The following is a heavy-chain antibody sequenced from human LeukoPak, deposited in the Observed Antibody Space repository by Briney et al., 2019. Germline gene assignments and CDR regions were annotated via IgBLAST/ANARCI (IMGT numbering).Heavy chain of an antibody. D-gene: IGHD1-26*01. CDR2: ISGSGGST. Sequence: GGSLRLSCAASGFTFSSYAMSWVRQAPGKGLEWVSAISGSGGSTYYADSVKGRFTISRDNSKNTLYLQTNSLRAEDTAVYYCAKVVGATIVRGAPFDYWGQGTLVTVSS. CDR3: AKVVGATIVRGAPFDY. V-gene: IGHV3-23*01. CDR1: GFTFSSYA. J-gene: IGHJ4*02.